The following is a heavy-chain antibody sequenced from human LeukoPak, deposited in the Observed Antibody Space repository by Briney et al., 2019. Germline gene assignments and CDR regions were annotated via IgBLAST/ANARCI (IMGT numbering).Heavy chain of an antibody. J-gene: IGHJ4*02. V-gene: IGHV4-59*08. Sequence: SETLSLTCTVSGGSISSYYWSWIRQPPGKGLEWIGYIYYSGSTNYNPSLKSRVTISVDTSKNQFSLKLSSVTAADTAVYYCARGASGGDALFDYWGQGTLVTVSS. CDR1: GGSISSYY. D-gene: IGHD2-21*02. CDR2: IYYSGST. CDR3: ARGASGGDALFDY.